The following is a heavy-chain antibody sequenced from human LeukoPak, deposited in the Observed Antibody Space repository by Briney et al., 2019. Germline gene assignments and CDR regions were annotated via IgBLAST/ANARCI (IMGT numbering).Heavy chain of an antibody. Sequence: GGSLRLSCAASGFTFSTYAMNWVRQAPGKGLEWVSSITSGSTYTYYADSVKGRFTISRDDAKNSLYLLMNSLRAEDTAVYYCARLDGYYDSTHYWGQGTLVTVSS. CDR1: GFTFSTYA. CDR2: ITSGSTYT. D-gene: IGHD3-22*01. J-gene: IGHJ4*02. V-gene: IGHV3-21*01. CDR3: ARLDGYYDSTHY.